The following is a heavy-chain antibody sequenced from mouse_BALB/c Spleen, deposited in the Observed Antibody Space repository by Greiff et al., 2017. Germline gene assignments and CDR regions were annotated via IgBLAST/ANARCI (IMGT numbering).Heavy chain of an antibody. CDR3: ARRYRYDGYWYFDV. Sequence: VHVKQYGPELVKPGASVKVSCKASGYAFTSYNMYWVKQSHGKSLEWIGYIDPYNGGTSYNQKFKGKATLTVDKSSSTAYMHLNSLTSEDSAVYYCARRYRYDGYWYFDVWGAGTTVTVSS. J-gene: IGHJ1*01. CDR2: IDPYNGGT. D-gene: IGHD2-14*01. CDR1: GYAFTSYN. V-gene: IGHV1S135*01.